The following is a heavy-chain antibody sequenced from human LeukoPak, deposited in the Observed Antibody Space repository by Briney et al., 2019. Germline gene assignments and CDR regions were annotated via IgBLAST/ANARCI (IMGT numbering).Heavy chain of an antibody. CDR1: GGSISSSTYY. CDR3: ARQGVGATDC. D-gene: IGHD1-26*01. V-gene: IGHV4-39*01. CDR2: ITYSGSI. Sequence: PSETLSLTCTVSGGSISSSTYYWAWIRQSPGKGLEWIGSITYSGSIYYNPSLESRVTISVDTSKNQFSLRLISVTAVDTAVYYCARQGVGATDCWGQGTLVTVSS. J-gene: IGHJ4*02.